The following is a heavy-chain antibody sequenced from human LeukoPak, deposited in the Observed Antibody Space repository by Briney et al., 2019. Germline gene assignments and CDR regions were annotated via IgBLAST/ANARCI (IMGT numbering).Heavy chain of an antibody. J-gene: IGHJ4*02. D-gene: IGHD5-24*01. V-gene: IGHV4-59*01. Sequence: PSETLSLTCTVSGGSFSAYYWNWIRQPPGKGLEWIGYVYYSGRTNYNPSLKSRVTISIDTSKNQFSLRLRSVTAADTAVYYCANLDMATISLDYWRQGTLVTVSS. CDR1: GGSFSAYY. CDR3: ANLDMATISLDY. CDR2: VYYSGRT.